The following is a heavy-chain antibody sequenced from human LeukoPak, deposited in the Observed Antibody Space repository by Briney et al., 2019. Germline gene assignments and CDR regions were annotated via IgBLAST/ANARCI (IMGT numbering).Heavy chain of an antibody. D-gene: IGHD6-13*01. V-gene: IGHV3-33*08. CDR2: IWYDASNK. CDR1: GFTFSSYA. Sequence: GGSLRLSCAASGFTFSSYAMHWVRQAPGKGLEWVAVIWYDASNKYYADSVKGRFTISRDNSKNTLLLQMNSLRDDDTAVYYCVRGVGVSRFNYFDPWGQGTLVIVSS. CDR3: VRGVGVSRFNYFDP. J-gene: IGHJ5*02.